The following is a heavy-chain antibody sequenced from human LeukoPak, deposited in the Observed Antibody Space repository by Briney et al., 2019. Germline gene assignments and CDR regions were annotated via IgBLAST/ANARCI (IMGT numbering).Heavy chain of an antibody. CDR2: IIPIFGTA. J-gene: IGHJ6*03. D-gene: IGHD2-15*01. CDR1: GGTFSSYA. Sequence: ASVKVSCKASGGTFSSYAISWVRQAPGRGLEWMGGIIPIFGTANYAQKFQGRVTITTDESTSTAYMELSSLRSEDTAVYYCASGYCSGGSCPPSSYYYYYMDVWGKGTTVTVSS. CDR3: ASGYCSGGSCPPSSYYYYYMDV. V-gene: IGHV1-69*05.